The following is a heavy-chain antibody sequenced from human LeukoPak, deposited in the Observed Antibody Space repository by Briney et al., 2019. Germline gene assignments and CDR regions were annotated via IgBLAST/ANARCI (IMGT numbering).Heavy chain of an antibody. CDR1: GGSISSIIYY. CDR3: ARHSRSVDYGSGSYTWDY. D-gene: IGHD3-10*01. CDR2: IYYSGST. J-gene: IGHJ4*02. V-gene: IGHV4-39*01. Sequence: PSETLSLTCTVSGGSISSIIYYWGWIRQPPGKGLEWLGTIYYSGSTYYNVSLKSRVTISVDTSRNQFSLKLSSVTAADTAVYYCARHSRSVDYGSGSYTWDYWGQGTLVTVSS.